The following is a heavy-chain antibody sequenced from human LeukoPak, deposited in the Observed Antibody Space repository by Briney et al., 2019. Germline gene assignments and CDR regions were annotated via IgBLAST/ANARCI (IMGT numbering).Heavy chain of an antibody. CDR3: ASRGIVVVPAAINAFDI. V-gene: IGHV4-39*01. J-gene: IGHJ3*02. CDR2: IYYTGST. Sequence: SETLSLTCTVSGGSISSSSYYWGWIRQPPGKGLEWIGSIYYTGSTYHNPSLKSRVTISVDTSKNQFSLKLSSVTAADTAVYYCASRGIVVVPAAINAFDIWGQGTMVTVSS. CDR1: GGSISSSSYY. D-gene: IGHD2-2*01.